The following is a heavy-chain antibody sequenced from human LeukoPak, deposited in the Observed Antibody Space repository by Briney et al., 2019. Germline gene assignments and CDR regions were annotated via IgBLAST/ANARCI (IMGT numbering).Heavy chain of an antibody. Sequence: GSLRLSCAASGFTFSSYSMNWVRQPPGKGLEWIGSIYYSGSTYYNPSLKSRVTISVDTSKNQFSLKLSSVTAADTAVYYCARERYSSGCPDYWGQGTLVTVSS. V-gene: IGHV4-39*02. D-gene: IGHD6-19*01. J-gene: IGHJ4*02. CDR3: ARERYSSGCPDY. CDR1: GFTFSSYSMN. CDR2: IYYSGST.